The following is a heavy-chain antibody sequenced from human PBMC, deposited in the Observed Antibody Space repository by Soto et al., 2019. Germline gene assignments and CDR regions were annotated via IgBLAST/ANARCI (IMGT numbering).Heavy chain of an antibody. CDR1: GFTFSSYA. Sequence: VQLLESGGGLVQPGGSLRLSCAASGFTFSSYAMSWVRQAPGKGLEWVSAISGSGGSTYYADSVKGRFTISRDNSKNTLYLQMNSLRAEDTAVYYCAKAGFNGDYYYYGMDVWGQGTTVTVSS. D-gene: IGHD4-17*01. V-gene: IGHV3-23*01. J-gene: IGHJ6*02. CDR3: AKAGFNGDYYYYGMDV. CDR2: ISGSGGST.